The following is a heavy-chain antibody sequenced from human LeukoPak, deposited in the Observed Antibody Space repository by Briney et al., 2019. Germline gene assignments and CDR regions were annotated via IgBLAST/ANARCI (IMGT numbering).Heavy chain of an antibody. CDR1: GESFSGYY. D-gene: IGHD2-15*01. V-gene: IGHV4-34*01. J-gene: IGHJ6*03. CDR2: INHSGST. CDR3: ARGLQDIVVVVAAKDYYYYYYMDV. Sequence: SETLSLTCAVYGESFSGYYWTWIRQPPGKGLEWIGEINHSGSTNYNPSLKSRVTISLDTSKNQFSLKLSSVTAADTAVYYCARGLQDIVVVVAAKDYYYYYYMDVWGNGTTVTVSS.